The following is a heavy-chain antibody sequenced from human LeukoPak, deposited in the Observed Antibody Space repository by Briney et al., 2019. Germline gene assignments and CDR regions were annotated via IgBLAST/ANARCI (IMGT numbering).Heavy chain of an antibody. D-gene: IGHD6-19*01. V-gene: IGHV3-30*04. CDR2: ISYDGSNK. Sequence: GRSLRLSCAASGFTFSSYAMHWVRQAPGKGLEWVAVISYDGSNKYYADSVKGRFTISRDNSKNTLYLQMNSLRAEDTAVYYCARVLLYTRSSGWYVMDDAFDIWGQGTMVTVSS. CDR3: ARVLLYTRSSGWYVMDDAFDI. J-gene: IGHJ3*02. CDR1: GFTFSSYA.